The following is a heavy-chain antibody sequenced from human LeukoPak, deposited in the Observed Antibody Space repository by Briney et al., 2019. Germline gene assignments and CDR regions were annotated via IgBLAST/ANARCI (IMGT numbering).Heavy chain of an antibody. Sequence: ASVKVSCKASGYTFTSYTIHWVRQAPGQRLEWMGWINAGNGNRKYSQEFQDRVTITRDTSASTAYMELSSLRSEDMAVYYCAREHTVVVPAAMLYWGQGTLVTVSS. D-gene: IGHD2-2*01. CDR1: GYTFTSYT. V-gene: IGHV1-3*03. J-gene: IGHJ4*02. CDR2: INAGNGNR. CDR3: AREHTVVVPAAMLY.